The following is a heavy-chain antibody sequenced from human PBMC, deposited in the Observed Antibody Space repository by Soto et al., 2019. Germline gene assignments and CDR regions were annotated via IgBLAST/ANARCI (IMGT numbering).Heavy chain of an antibody. CDR2: ISSNGGST. CDR3: ARGFGWLDY. J-gene: IGHJ4*02. D-gene: IGHD6-19*01. Sequence: EVQLVESGGGLVQPGGSLRLSCAASGFTVSSNYMTWVRQAPGKGLEYVSAISSNGGSTYYANSVKGRFTISRDNSKNTLYLKRGSLRAEDMAVYYCARGFGWLDYWGQGTLVTVSS. CDR1: GFTVSSNY. V-gene: IGHV3-64*01.